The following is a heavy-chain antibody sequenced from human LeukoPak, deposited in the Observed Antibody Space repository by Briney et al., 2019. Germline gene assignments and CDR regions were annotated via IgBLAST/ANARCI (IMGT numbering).Heavy chain of an antibody. J-gene: IGHJ4*02. CDR3: ARQTHYRSGTYYFFDY. CDR1: GGSISRYY. D-gene: IGHD3-10*01. CDR2: IYYSGST. V-gene: IGHV4-59*08. Sequence: SETLSLTCTVSGGSISRYYWSWIRQPPGKGLEWIGYIYYSGSTNYNPSLKSRVTISVDTSKNQFSLKLSSVTAADTAVYYCARQTHYRSGTYYFFDYWGQGTLVTVSS.